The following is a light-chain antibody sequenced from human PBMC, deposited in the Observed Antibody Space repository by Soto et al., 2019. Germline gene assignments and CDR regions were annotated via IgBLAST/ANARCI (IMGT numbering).Light chain of an antibody. V-gene: IGKV3-15*01. CDR3: QQYNKWPPLYT. Sequence: EIVMTQSQVILSVSPGERATLSCRASQNVNSDLAWYQQKPGQAPRILIYGASTRATDIPARISGSGSGTDFTLTISRLQSEDFAVYYCQQYNKWPPLYTFGQGTKLEIK. CDR1: QNVNSD. J-gene: IGKJ2*01. CDR2: GAS.